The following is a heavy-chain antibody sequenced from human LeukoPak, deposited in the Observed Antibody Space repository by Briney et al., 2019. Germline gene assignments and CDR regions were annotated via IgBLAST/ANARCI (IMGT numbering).Heavy chain of an antibody. D-gene: IGHD2-2*01. CDR3: ARKGCSSTSCYRYYYYGMDV. CDR2: IGSAGSTI. J-gene: IGHJ6*04. Sequence: PGGSLRLSCAASGFTFSSYEMNWVRQAPGKELEWVSYIGSAGSTIYYADSVKGHFTISRDNAKNALYLQMNSLKAEDTAVYYCARKGCSSTSCYRYYYYGMDVWGKGTTVTVSS. CDR1: GFTFSSYE. V-gene: IGHV3-48*03.